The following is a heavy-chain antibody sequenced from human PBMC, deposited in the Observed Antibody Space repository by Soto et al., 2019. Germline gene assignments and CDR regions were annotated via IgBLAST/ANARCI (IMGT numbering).Heavy chain of an antibody. D-gene: IGHD1-1*01. CDR1: GGTFSSYA. V-gene: IGHV1-69*13. Sequence: SVEVSCKXSGGTFSSYAISWVRQAPGQGLEWMGGIIPIFGTANYAQKFQGRVTITADESTSTAYMELSSLRSEDTAVYYCAGTTGPDDAFDIWGQGTMVTVSS. J-gene: IGHJ3*02. CDR3: AGTTGPDDAFDI. CDR2: IIPIFGTA.